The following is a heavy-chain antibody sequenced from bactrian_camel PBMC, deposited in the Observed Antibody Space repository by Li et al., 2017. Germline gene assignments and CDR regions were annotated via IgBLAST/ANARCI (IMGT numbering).Heavy chain of an antibody. CDR3: AARWSPVCGGGSSTGVEFNY. Sequence: VQLVESGGGLVQPGGSLRLSCAASGFTFSNYAMNWVRQAPGKGLEWQSAINSGGSITYYADAKKGRFTISRDNAKNTLYLQMNSLNTEDTAMYYCAARWSPVCGGGSSTGVEFNYWGQGTQVTVS. D-gene: IGHD7*01. V-gene: IGHV3S31*01. J-gene: IGHJ4*01. CDR2: INSGGSIT. CDR1: GFTFSNYA.